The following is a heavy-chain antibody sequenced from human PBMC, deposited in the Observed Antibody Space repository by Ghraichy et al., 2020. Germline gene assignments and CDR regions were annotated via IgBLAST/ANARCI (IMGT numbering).Heavy chain of an antibody. Sequence: SQTLSLTCAVYGGSFRGYYWSWIRQPPGKGLEWIGEINPSGSTNYNPSLKSRVTISVDTSKNQFSLKLSSVTAADTAVYYCASWGIVVVMGFDYWGQGTLVTVSS. J-gene: IGHJ4*02. D-gene: IGHD3-22*01. V-gene: IGHV4-34*01. CDR2: INPSGST. CDR3: ASWGIVVVMGFDY. CDR1: GGSFRGYY.